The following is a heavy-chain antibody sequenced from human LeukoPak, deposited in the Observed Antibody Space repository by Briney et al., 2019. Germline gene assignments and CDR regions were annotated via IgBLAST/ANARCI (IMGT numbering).Heavy chain of an antibody. CDR1: GFTFSSYG. V-gene: IGHV3-33*01. J-gene: IGHJ4*02. CDR3: AREGVPAALDDFWSGFHYFDY. CDR2: IWYDGSNK. Sequence: GRSLRLSCAASGFTFSSYGMHWVRQAPGKGLEWVAVIWYDGSNKYYADSVRGRFTISRDNSKNTLYLQMNSLRAEDTAVYYCAREGVPAALDDFWSGFHYFDYWGQGTLVTVSS. D-gene: IGHD3-3*01.